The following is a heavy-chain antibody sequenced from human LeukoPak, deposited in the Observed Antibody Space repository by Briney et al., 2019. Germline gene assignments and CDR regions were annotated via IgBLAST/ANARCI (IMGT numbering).Heavy chain of an antibody. J-gene: IGHJ4*02. Sequence: GASVKVSCKASGYTFTGYYMHWVRQAPGQGLEWMGWINPNSGGTNYAQKFQGRVTMTRDTSISTAYMELSRLRSDDTAVYYCARIPYDIVVVPAATGYYFDYWGQGTLVTVSS. CDR1: GYTFTGYY. D-gene: IGHD2-2*01. CDR3: ARIPYDIVVVPAATGYYFDY. V-gene: IGHV1-2*02. CDR2: INPNSGGT.